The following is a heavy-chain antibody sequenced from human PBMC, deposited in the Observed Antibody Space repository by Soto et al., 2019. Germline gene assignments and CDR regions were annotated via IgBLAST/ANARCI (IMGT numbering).Heavy chain of an antibody. CDR2: INPSGGST. J-gene: IGHJ3*01. CDR3: GRDGGGRWLDRSDVFDF. D-gene: IGHD2-15*01. Sequence: ASVKVSCKASGYTFTSYYMHWVRQAPGQGLEWMGIINPSGGSTSYAQKFQGRVTMTRDTSTSTVYMELSSLRSEDTAVYYCGRDGGGRWLDRSDVFDFWGQGTMVTVS. V-gene: IGHV1-46*01. CDR1: GYTFTSYY.